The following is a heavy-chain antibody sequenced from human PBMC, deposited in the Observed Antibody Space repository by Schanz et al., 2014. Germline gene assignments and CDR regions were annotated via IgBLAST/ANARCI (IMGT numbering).Heavy chain of an antibody. D-gene: IGHD6-13*01. CDR1: GFTFSTYS. V-gene: IGHV3-48*02. CDR3: ATETYSSSWCFDY. Sequence: VQLVESGGGLVQPGGSLRLSCAASGFTFSTYSMNWVRQAPGKGLEWVSYISRSSSTIYYTDSVKGRFTISRDNAKNSVFLQMNGLRDEDTAVYYCATETYSSSWCFDYWGQGTLVTVSS. CDR2: ISRSSSTI. J-gene: IGHJ4*02.